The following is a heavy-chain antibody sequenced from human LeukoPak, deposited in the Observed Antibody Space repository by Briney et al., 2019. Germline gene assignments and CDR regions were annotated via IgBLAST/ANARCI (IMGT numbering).Heavy chain of an antibody. V-gene: IGHV3-23*01. J-gene: IGHJ4*02. D-gene: IGHD5-18*01. Sequence: PGGSLRLSCAASGFTFSSYAMSWVRQAPGKGLEWVSAISGSGGSTYYADSVKGRFTISRDNSKNTLYLQMNSLRAEDTAVYYCATNLKWLRPPYYFDYWGQGTLVTVSS. CDR3: ATNLKWLRPPYYFDY. CDR1: GFTFSSYA. CDR2: ISGSGGST.